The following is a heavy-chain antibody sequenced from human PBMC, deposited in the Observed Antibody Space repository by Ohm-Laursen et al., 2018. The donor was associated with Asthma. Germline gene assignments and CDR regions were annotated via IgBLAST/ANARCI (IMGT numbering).Heavy chain of an antibody. CDR3: ARGSFYYESTGYYFFDH. CDR2: IHRTGST. J-gene: IGHJ4*02. CDR1: GASFSTYY. V-gene: IGHV4-59*12. Sequence: SETLSLTCTLSGASFSTYYWGWIRQPPGKGLEWIGHIHRTGSTNYNPSLESRVTISIDTSTNQFSLKLSSVTAADTAVYYCARGSFYYESTGYYFFDHWGPGALVTVSS. D-gene: IGHD3-22*01.